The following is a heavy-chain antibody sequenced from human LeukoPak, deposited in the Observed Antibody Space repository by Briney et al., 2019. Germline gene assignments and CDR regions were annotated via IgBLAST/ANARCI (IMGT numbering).Heavy chain of an antibody. J-gene: IGHJ3*02. CDR1: GFTFSSYA. Sequence: GGSLRLSCAASGFTFSSYAMSWVRQAPGKGLDWVSAVTGSGSRTFYADSVKGRFTISRDNSKNTLYLEMNSLRAEDMAVYYCTRDIGRLRGDAFDIWGQGTMVTVSS. CDR2: VTGSGSRT. D-gene: IGHD2-15*01. V-gene: IGHV3-23*01. CDR3: TRDIGRLRGDAFDI.